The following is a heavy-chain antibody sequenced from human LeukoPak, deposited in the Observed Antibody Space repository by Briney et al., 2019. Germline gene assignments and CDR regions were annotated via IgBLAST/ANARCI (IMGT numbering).Heavy chain of an antibody. V-gene: IGHV4-59*01. J-gene: IGHJ3*02. Sequence: SETLSLTCTVSGGSISSYYWSWIRQPPGKGLEWIGYIYYSGSTNYNPSLKSRVTISVDTSKNQFSLKLSSVTAADTAVYYCAREQQLVLGAFDIWGQGTMVTVSS. CDR3: AREQQLVLGAFDI. CDR1: GGSISSYY. CDR2: IYYSGST. D-gene: IGHD6-13*01.